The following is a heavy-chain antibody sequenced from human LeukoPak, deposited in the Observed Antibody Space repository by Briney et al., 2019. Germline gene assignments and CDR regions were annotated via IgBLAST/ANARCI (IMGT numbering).Heavy chain of an antibody. D-gene: IGHD3-16*02. Sequence: GGSLRLSCAASGFTFSTYVMSWVRQAPGKGLEWVSAISGSGGSTYYADSVKGRFTMSRDNSKNTLYLQMNSLRAEDTAVYFCAKTVSGSHSYQGGDYWGQGTLVTVST. V-gene: IGHV3-23*01. CDR1: GFTFSTYV. CDR2: ISGSGGST. J-gene: IGHJ4*02. CDR3: AKTVSGSHSYQGGDY.